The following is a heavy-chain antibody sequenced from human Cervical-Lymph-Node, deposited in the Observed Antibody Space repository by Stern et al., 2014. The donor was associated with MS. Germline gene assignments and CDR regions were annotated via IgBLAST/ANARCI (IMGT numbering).Heavy chain of an antibody. CDR2: LYYSGTT. D-gene: IGHD3-10*01. CDR3: ARAHGSGSDYGSEAFDI. J-gene: IGHJ3*02. Sequence: QVQLQESGPGLVKPSQTLSLTCTVSGDSISRGGDSISRGGHYWSWIRQLPGKGLEWVGYLYYSGTTYYNPSLKSRTTISVDTSKNQFSLKLSSVTAADTAVYYCARAHGSGSDYGSEAFDIWGQGTMVTVSS. V-gene: IGHV4-31*03. CDR1: GDSISRGGDSISRGGHY.